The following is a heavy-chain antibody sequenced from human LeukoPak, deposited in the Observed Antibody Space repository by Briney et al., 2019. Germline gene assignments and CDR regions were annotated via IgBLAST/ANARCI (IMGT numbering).Heavy chain of an antibody. CDR1: GGSISSGDYY. V-gene: IGHV4-30-4*01. CDR2: IYYSGST. Sequence: PSETLSLTCTVSGGSISSGDYYWSWIRQPPGKGLEWIGYIYYSGSTYYNPSLKSRVTISVDTSKNQFSLQLNSVTPEDTAVYYCASSRGGYYGSGTFFDYWGQGTLVTVSS. CDR3: ASSRGGYYGSGTFFDY. D-gene: IGHD3-10*01. J-gene: IGHJ4*02.